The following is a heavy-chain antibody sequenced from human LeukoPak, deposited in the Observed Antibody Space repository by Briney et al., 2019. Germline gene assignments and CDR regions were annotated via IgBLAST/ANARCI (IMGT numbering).Heavy chain of an antibody. CDR3: ARGPQMGYSYGYEGEY. D-gene: IGHD5-18*01. CDR1: GYTFTCYY. V-gene: IGHV1-2*04. J-gene: IGHJ4*02. CDR2: INPNSGGT. Sequence: ASVKVSCKASGYTFTCYYIHWVRQAPGQGLEWMGWINPNSGGTNYAQRFQGWVTVTRDTSINTAYMELSRLKSDDTAVYYCARGPQMGYSYGYEGEYWGQGTLVTVSS.